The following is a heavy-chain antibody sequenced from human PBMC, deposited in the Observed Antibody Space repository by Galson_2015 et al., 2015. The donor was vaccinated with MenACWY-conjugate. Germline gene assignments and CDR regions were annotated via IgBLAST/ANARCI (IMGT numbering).Heavy chain of an antibody. Sequence: TLSLTCTVSGGSIYNIDYWWGWIRQPPGRGLGWMASIHYSRTTHYNPSLKSRVTISVDTSENQFSLSLTSVSAADTAVYYCARLPRGITMIVEGSWGQGILVTVSS. V-gene: IGHV4-39*01. CDR3: ARLPRGITMIVEGS. CDR2: IHYSRTT. D-gene: IGHD3-22*01. CDR1: GGSIYNIDYW. J-gene: IGHJ5*02.